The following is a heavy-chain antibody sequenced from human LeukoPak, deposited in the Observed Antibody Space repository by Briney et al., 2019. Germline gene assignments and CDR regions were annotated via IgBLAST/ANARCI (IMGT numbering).Heavy chain of an antibody. Sequence: PSETLSLTCTVSGGSISSGDYYWSWIRQPPGKGLEWIGYIYYSGSTYYNPSLKSRVTISVDTSKNQFSLKLSSVTAADTAVYYCATDSSNYIYYYYGMDVWGQGTTVTVSS. V-gene: IGHV4-30-4*01. CDR2: IYYSGST. CDR3: ATDSSNYIYYYYGMDV. J-gene: IGHJ6*02. CDR1: GGSISSGDYY. D-gene: IGHD4-11*01.